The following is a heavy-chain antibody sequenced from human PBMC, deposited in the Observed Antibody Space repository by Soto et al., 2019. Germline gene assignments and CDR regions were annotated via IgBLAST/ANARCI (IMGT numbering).Heavy chain of an antibody. CDR2: IFPGDSDT. V-gene: IGHV5-51*01. CDR1: GFSFSSDW. J-gene: IGHJ4*02. Sequence: GESLKISCKGSGFSFSSDWIGWVRQMPGKGLEWMGLIFPGDSDTRYSPSLQGQVTISADKSINTAYLQWTSLKASDSAMYYCARRGAYNYDSSGYSAGYWGQGTLVTVSS. D-gene: IGHD3-22*01. CDR3: ARRGAYNYDSSGYSAGY.